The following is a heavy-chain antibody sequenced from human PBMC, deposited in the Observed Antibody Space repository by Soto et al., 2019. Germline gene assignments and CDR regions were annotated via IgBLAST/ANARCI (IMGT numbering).Heavy chain of an antibody. CDR1: GFTFSSYD. D-gene: IGHD3-10*01. CDR2: IGTAGDT. J-gene: IGHJ6*03. CDR3: ARVGWVRGVDYYYYYMDV. V-gene: IGHV3-13*01. Sequence: GGSLRLSCAASGFTFSSYDMHWVRQATGKGLEWVSAIGTAGDTYYPGSVKGRFTISRENAKNSLYLQMNSLRAGDTAVYYCARVGWVRGVDYYYYYMDVWGKGTTVTVSS.